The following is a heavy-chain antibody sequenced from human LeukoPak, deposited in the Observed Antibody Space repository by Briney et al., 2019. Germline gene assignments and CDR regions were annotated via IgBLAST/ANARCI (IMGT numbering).Heavy chain of an antibody. CDR3: AREPYSGYDSYFDY. CDR2: ISSGSSYI. Sequence: GGSLRLSCAASGFTFSSYSMNWVRQAPGKGLEWVSSISSGSSYIYYADSVKGRFTISRDNAKNSLYLQMNSLRAEDTAVYYCAREPYSGYDSYFDYWGQGTLVTVSS. J-gene: IGHJ4*02. CDR1: GFTFSSYS. D-gene: IGHD5-12*01. V-gene: IGHV3-21*01.